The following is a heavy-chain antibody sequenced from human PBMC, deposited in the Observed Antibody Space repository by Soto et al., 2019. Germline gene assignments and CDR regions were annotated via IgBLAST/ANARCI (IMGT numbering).Heavy chain of an antibody. D-gene: IGHD1-26*01. J-gene: IGHJ6*02. CDR2: IYYRGST. Sequence: SSETLSLTCTVSGGSITSHYWSWVRQAPGKGLEWIGHIYYRGSTNYTPSLRSRRTISVDASKSQFSLKLNSVTTADTAVYYCARDGREASGMDVWGQGTKVT. CDR3: ARDGREASGMDV. V-gene: IGHV4-59*11. CDR1: GGSITSHY.